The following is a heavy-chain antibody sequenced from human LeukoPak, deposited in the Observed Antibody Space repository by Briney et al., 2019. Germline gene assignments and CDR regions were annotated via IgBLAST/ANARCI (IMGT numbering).Heavy chain of an antibody. Sequence: SETLSLTCTVSGGSISTYYWTWIRQPPGKGLEWIGYIYYTGSTNYNPSLKSRVTISVDTSKIQFSLKLSSVTAADTAVYYCARVFGSGYDFRGAFDIWGQGTMVTVSS. V-gene: IGHV4-59*01. D-gene: IGHD5-12*01. CDR2: IYYTGST. CDR3: ARVFGSGYDFRGAFDI. J-gene: IGHJ3*02. CDR1: GGSISTYY.